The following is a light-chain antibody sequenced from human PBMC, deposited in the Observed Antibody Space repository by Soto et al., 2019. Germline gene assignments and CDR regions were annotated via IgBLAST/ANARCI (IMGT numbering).Light chain of an antibody. Sequence: EVVLTQSPVTLSLSPGQRATLSCRASQSFRGLLAWYQQKPGQAPRLLIYDAYNRPTGIPPRFSGSGSGTDFTLTISSLEPEDSAVYYCQQRHMWPLTFGQGTRLEIK. CDR2: DAY. J-gene: IGKJ5*01. CDR3: QQRHMWPLT. CDR1: QSFRGL. V-gene: IGKV3-11*01.